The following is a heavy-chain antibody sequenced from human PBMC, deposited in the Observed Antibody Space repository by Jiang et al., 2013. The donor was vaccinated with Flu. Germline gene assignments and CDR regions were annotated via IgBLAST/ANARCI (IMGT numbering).Heavy chain of an antibody. CDR3: ARGGPSYDFWSGKRLTGRYNWFDP. V-gene: IGHV4-59*12. J-gene: IGHJ5*02. D-gene: IGHD3-3*01. Sequence: LLKPSETLSLTCTVSGGSIGRYYWSWIRQPPGKGLEWIGYIYYSANTNYNPSLKSRVTMSIDTSKNQFSLKLSSVTAADTAVYYCARGGPSYDFWSGKRLTGRYNWFDPWGQGTLVTVSS. CDR1: GGSIGRYY. CDR2: IYYSANT.